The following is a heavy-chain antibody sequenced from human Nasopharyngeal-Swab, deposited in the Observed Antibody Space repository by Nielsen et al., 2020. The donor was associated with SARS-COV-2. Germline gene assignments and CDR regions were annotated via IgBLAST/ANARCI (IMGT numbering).Heavy chain of an antibody. D-gene: IGHD6-13*01. CDR2: IYYSGTT. CDR1: GDSISTGRYS. V-gene: IGHV4-39*01. CDR3: ARWSSWYNWLDP. Sequence: GSLRLSCAVSGDSISTGRYSWDWIRPPPGKGLEWIGSIYYSGTTYYNPSLKSRVTISVATSKNPFSLKLNSATAADTAVYYCARWSSWYNWLDPWGQGTQVIVSS. J-gene: IGHJ5*02.